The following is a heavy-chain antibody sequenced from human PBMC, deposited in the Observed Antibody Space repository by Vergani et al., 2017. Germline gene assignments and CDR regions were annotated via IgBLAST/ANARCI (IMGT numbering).Heavy chain of an antibody. V-gene: IGHV3-11*05. J-gene: IGHJ4*02. Sequence: QVQLVESGGGLVKPGGSLRLSCAASGFTLSDYYMSWIRQATGKGLEWVSYISSIRSYTNYAASVKGRFTISRDNAKNSLYLEMNSLRAEDTAVYYCASALISRTGGYPHFDYWGQGTLVTVAS. CDR2: ISSIRSYT. CDR1: GFTLSDYY. D-gene: IGHD2-8*02. CDR3: ASALISRTGGYPHFDY.